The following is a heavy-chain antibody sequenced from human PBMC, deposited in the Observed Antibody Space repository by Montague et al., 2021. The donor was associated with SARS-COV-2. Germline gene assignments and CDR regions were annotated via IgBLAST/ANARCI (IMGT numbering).Heavy chain of an antibody. CDR1: GGSISSYY. D-gene: IGHD2-15*01. V-gene: IGHV4-59*08. CDR2: IYYSGST. CDR3: ARRALGNCSGGSCYSAFDY. Sequence: SETLSLTCTVSGGSISSYYWSWIRQPPGKGLEWIGYIYYSGSTNYNPSXXSRVTISVDTSKNQFSLKLSSVTAADTAVYYCARRALGNCSGGSCYSAFDYWGQGTLVTVSS. J-gene: IGHJ4*02.